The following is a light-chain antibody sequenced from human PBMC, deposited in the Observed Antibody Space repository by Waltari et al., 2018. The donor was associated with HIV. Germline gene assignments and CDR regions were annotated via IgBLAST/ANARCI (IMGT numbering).Light chain of an antibody. J-gene: IGLJ3*02. CDR1: SYNIGSNT. Sequence: QSVLNQSPSASGTPGQRVIISCSGCSYNIGSNTVTWYQQFPGTAPKLLIYSYGQRPSGVPERFSGSKSATSASLAISGLRSEDEADYYCATWDDSLNAWVFGGGTKLTVL. CDR2: SYG. V-gene: IGLV1-44*01. CDR3: ATWDDSLNAWV.